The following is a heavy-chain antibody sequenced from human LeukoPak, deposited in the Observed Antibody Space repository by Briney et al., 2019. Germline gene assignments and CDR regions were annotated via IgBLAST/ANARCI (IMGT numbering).Heavy chain of an antibody. Sequence: GGSLTLSCAASGFTFSSFGMSWVRQAPGKGLDWVSIISGSGGSTSYADSVKGRFTISRDNSKNTLYLQMNSLRAEDTAVYYSAKGYDSSGSHYYYYGMDVWGQGTTVTVSS. CDR2: ISGSGGST. V-gene: IGHV3-23*01. CDR1: GFTFSSFG. CDR3: AKGYDSSGSHYYYYGMDV. D-gene: IGHD3-22*01. J-gene: IGHJ6*02.